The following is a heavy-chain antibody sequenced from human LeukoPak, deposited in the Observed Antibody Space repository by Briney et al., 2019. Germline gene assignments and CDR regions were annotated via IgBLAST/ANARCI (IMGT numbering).Heavy chain of an antibody. Sequence: PGGSLGLSCAASGFSFSSYSMNWVRQAPGKGLEWASSISSSSSYIYYADLVKGRFTISRDNAKNSLYLQMNSLRAEDTAVYYCARVYYDGSGGAFDIWGQGTMVTVS. CDR2: ISSSSSYI. J-gene: IGHJ3*02. CDR1: GFSFSSYS. CDR3: ARVYYDGSGGAFDI. D-gene: IGHD3-22*01. V-gene: IGHV3-21*01.